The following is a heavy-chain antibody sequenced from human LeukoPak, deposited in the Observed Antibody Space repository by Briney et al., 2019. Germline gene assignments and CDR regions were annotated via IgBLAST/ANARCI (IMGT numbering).Heavy chain of an antibody. CDR3: ARDQLALALST. Sequence: GASVSVSCMASGDTFTSYDINWVRQPTGQGLEWMGWMNPNSGNTGYAQKFQGRVTMTRNTSISTAYMELSSLRSEDTAVYYWARDQLALALSTWGQGTLVTVSS. D-gene: IGHD2/OR15-2a*01. CDR2: MNPNSGNT. V-gene: IGHV1-8*01. CDR1: GDTFTSYD. J-gene: IGHJ5*02.